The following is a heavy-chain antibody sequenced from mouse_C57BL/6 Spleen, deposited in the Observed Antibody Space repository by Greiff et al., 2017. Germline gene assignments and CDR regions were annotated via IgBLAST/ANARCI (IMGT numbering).Heavy chain of an antibody. J-gene: IGHJ3*01. D-gene: IGHD3-2*02. Sequence: EVHLVESGPELVKPGASVKIPCKASGYTFTDYNMDWVKQSHGKSLEWIGDINPNNGGTIYNQKFKGKATLTVDKSSSTAYMELRSLTSEDTAVYYCARGADSSGYGAWFAYWGQGTLVTVSA. CDR1: GYTFTDYN. CDR3: ARGADSSGYGAWFAY. V-gene: IGHV1-18*01. CDR2: INPNNGGT.